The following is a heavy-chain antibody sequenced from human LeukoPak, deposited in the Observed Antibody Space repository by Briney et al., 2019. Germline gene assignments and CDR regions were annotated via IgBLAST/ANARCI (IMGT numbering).Heavy chain of an antibody. V-gene: IGHV3-23*01. J-gene: IGHJ4*02. Sequence: PGGSLRLSCAASGFTFSSYGMSWVRQAPGKGLEWVSAISGSGGSTYYADSVKGRFTISRDNSKNTLYLQMNSLRAEDTAVYYCAACMVRGVIIKGPYYFDYWGQGTLVTVSS. CDR2: ISGSGGST. CDR1: GFTFSSYG. CDR3: AACMVRGVIIKGPYYFDY. D-gene: IGHD3-10*01.